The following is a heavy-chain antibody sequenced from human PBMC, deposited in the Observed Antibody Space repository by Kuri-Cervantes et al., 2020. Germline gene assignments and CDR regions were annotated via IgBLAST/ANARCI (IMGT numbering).Heavy chain of an antibody. Sequence: SLKISCAASGFTFDDYAMHWVRQAPGKGLEWVSGISWNSGSVGYADSVKGRFTISRDNAKNSLYLQMNSLRAEDTALYYRAKGLYYYDRTAFDYWGQGTLVTVSS. J-gene: IGHJ4*02. CDR2: ISWNSGSV. CDR1: GFTFDDYA. V-gene: IGHV3-9*01. D-gene: IGHD3-22*01. CDR3: AKGLYYYDRTAFDY.